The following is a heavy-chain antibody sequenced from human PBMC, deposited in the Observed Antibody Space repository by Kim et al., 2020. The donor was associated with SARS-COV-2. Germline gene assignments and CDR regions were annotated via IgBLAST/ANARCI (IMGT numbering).Heavy chain of an antibody. D-gene: IGHD6-25*01. Sequence: SETLSLTCTVSGGSISSNIHYWGWIRQPPGKGLEWIGSVYHSGSTYYNPSLKSRVTISVDTSKNQFSLKLNSVTASDTAVYYCARHGPSSRAAGGMDVWG. CDR2: VYHSGST. CDR1: GGSISSNIHY. V-gene: IGHV4-39*01. J-gene: IGHJ6*01. CDR3: ARHGPSSRAAGGMDV.